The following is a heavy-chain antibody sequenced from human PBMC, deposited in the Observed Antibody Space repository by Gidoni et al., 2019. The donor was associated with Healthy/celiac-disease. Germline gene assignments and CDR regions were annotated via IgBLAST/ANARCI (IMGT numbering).Heavy chain of an antibody. CDR1: GYTFTSYA. Sequence: QVQLVQSGAEVKKPGASVKVSCKASGYTFTSYAMHWVRQAPGQRLEWMGWINAGNCNTKYSQKFQGRVTITRDTSASTAYMELSSLRSEDTAVYYCAREAEQWLDAENWFDPWGQGTLVTVSS. CDR3: AREAEQWLDAENWFDP. V-gene: IGHV1-3*01. D-gene: IGHD6-19*01. CDR2: INAGNCNT. J-gene: IGHJ5*02.